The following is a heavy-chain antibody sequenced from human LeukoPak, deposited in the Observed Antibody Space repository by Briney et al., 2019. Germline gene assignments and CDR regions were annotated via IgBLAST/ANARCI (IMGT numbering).Heavy chain of an antibody. V-gene: IGHV4-34*01. D-gene: IGHD1-26*01. CDR2: INHSGST. CDR3: ARQGSISSGSYYFDY. Sequence: SETLSLTCAVYGGSFSGYYWSWIRQPPGKGLEWIGEINHSGSTNYNPSLKSRVTISVDTSTNQFSLKLTSVTAADTALYYCARQGSISSGSYYFDYWGQGTLVTVSS. CDR1: GGSFSGYY. J-gene: IGHJ4*02.